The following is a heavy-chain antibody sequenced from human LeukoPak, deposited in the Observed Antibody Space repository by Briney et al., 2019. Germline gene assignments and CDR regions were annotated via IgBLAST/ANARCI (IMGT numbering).Heavy chain of an antibody. CDR3: TTDQIARPYSSSWYQGY. CDR1: GFTFSNAW. D-gene: IGHD6-13*01. CDR2: IKSKTDGGTT. Sequence: GGSLRLSCAASGFTFSNAWMSWVRQAPGKGLEWVGRIKSKTDGGTTDYAAPVKGRFTISRDDSKNTLYLQMNSLKTEDTAVYYCTTDQIARPYSSSWYQGYWGQGTLVTVSS. J-gene: IGHJ4*02. V-gene: IGHV3-15*01.